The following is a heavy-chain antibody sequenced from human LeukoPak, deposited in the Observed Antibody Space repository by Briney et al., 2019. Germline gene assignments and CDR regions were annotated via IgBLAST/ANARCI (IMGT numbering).Heavy chain of an antibody. CDR1: GFTFSTFG. CDR2: IRYDGSDK. V-gene: IGHV3-30*02. D-gene: IGHD3-10*01. Sequence: GGSLRLSCAASGFTFSTFGMHWVRQAPGKGLEWVTFIRYDGSDKYYTDSVKGRFTISRDNSRNILFLQMNSPRTEDTAAYYCAKDGGRGVLDYWGQGTLVTVSS. J-gene: IGHJ4*02. CDR3: AKDGGRGVLDY.